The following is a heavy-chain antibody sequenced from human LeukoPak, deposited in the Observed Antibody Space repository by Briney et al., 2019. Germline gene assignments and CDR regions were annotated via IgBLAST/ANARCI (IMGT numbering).Heavy chain of an antibody. CDR2: KKQDGSER. D-gene: IGHD4-17*01. CDR1: GFTFSSYW. CDR3: GIDANGDYVGAFDF. Sequence: GGSLRLSCAASGFTFSSYWMSLVGQAPGTGLEWVGDKKQDGSERYYVESVKGRFTISRDNSRNTVYLQMSSLRGEDTALYFCGIDANGDYVGAFDFSGPGTIVTVSS. J-gene: IGHJ3*01. V-gene: IGHV3-7*03.